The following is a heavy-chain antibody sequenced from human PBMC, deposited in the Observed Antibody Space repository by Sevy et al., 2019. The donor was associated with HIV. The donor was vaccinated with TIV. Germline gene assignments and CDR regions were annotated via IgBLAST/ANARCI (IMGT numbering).Heavy chain of an antibody. J-gene: IGHJ6*02. CDR3: VRGDKALDRPKFPRNYHYDLDV. D-gene: IGHD5-18*01. CDR2: IIPIFATV. CDR1: GGTFRQFP. V-gene: IGHV1-69*13. Sequence: ASVKVSCKASGGTFRQFPISWVRQAPGQGLEWMGGIIPIFATVNYAQKFQGRVTITADESTSTGYMELSSLRSEDTAVYYCVRGDKALDRPKFPRNYHYDLDVWGPGTTVTVSS.